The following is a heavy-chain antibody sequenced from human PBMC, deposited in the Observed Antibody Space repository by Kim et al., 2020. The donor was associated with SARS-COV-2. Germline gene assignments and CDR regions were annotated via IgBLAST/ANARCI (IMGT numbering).Heavy chain of an antibody. CDR2: IYYSGST. Sequence: SETLSLTCTVSGGSISSSSYYWGWIRQPPGKGLEWIGSIYYSGSTYYNPSLKSRVTISVDTSKNQFSLKLSSVTAADTAVYYCARQGTYYYDSSGYFKYGALGYWGQGTLVTVSS. J-gene: IGHJ4*02. CDR3: ARQGTYYYDSSGYFKYGALGY. D-gene: IGHD3-22*01. CDR1: GGSISSSSYY. V-gene: IGHV4-39*01.